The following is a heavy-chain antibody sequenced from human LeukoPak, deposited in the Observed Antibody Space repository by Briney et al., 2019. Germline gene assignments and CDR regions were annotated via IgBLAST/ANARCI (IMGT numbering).Heavy chain of an antibody. V-gene: IGHV4-59*01. CDR3: ARSPRAQYQLLHYDY. CDR1: GGSISSYY. CDR2: IYYSGST. Sequence: SETPSLTCTVSGGSISSYYWSWIRQPPGKGLEWIGYIYYSGSTNYNPSLKSRVTISVDTSKNQFSLKLSSVTAADTAVYYCARSPRAQYQLLHYDYWGQGTLVTVSS. D-gene: IGHD2-2*01. J-gene: IGHJ4*02.